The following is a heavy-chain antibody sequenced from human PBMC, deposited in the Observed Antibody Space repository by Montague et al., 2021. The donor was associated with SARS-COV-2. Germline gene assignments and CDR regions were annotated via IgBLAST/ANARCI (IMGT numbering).Heavy chain of an antibody. CDR3: ARHERFDYYYGMDV. CDR2: IHPYGHT. Sequence: SETLSLTYEVDSGPLSAYYWSWVRQPPGKGLEWIGEIHPYGHTSYNPSLMSRVTLSLGTSSNPFSLKLTSVTAADTAVYYCARHERFDYYYGMDVWGRGTTVTVSS. V-gene: IGHV4-34*01. D-gene: IGHD3-10*01. J-gene: IGHJ6*02. CDR1: SGPLSAYY.